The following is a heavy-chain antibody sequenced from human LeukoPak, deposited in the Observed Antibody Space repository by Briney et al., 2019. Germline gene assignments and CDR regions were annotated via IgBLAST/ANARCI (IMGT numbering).Heavy chain of an antibody. CDR3: ARLPGEQGPKYYYGMDV. Sequence: SETLSLTCTVSGVSISSYYWSWIRQSPGKGLEWIGYIFYSGSTNYNPSLKSRVTISVDTSKNQFSLKLSSVTAADTAVYYCARLPGEQGPKYYYGMDVWGQGTTVTVSS. J-gene: IGHJ6*02. D-gene: IGHD3-10*01. CDR2: IFYSGST. CDR1: GVSISSYY. V-gene: IGHV4-59*01.